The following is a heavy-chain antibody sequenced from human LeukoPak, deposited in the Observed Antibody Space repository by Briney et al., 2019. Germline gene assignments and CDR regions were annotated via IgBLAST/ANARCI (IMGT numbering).Heavy chain of an antibody. Sequence: SETLSLTCAVYGESFRAYYWTWLRQPPGKGLEWIGEISHSGSTNYNPSLKSRVTISVDTSKSQFSLRLSSVTVADTAVYYWAWGDYGNQRSNNWFDPWGQGTLVTVSS. D-gene: IGHD4-11*01. V-gene: IGHV4-34*01. CDR3: AWGDYGNQRSNNWFDP. CDR2: ISHSGST. CDR1: GESFRAYY. J-gene: IGHJ5*02.